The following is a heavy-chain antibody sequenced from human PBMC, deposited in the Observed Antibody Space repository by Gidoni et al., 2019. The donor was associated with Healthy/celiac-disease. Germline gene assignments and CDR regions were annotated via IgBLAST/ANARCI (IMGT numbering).Heavy chain of an antibody. D-gene: IGHD6-19*01. CDR1: GGTVSSYA. CDR2: IIPIFGTS. J-gene: IGHJ6*02. V-gene: IGHV1-69*01. Sequence: QVQLVQSGAGVKKPGSSVKVSRKASGGTVSSYAISWVRQAPGQGLEWVGGIIPIFGTSNYAQKFQGRVSITADESTSTAYMELSSLRSEDTAVYYCAREKGGIAVGLYYYGMDVWGQGTTVTVSS. CDR3: AREKGGIAVGLYYYGMDV.